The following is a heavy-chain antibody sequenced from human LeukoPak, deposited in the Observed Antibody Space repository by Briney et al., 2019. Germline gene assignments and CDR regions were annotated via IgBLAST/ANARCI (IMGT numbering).Heavy chain of an antibody. J-gene: IGHJ4*02. Sequence: GGSLRLSCAASGFTFSSLAMSWVRQAPGKGLEWVSTISGSGGGTYYADSVKGRSTISRDNSKNTLYLQMNSLRAEDTAVYYCAKRLAHTGFDYWGQGTLVTVSS. CDR3: AKRLAHTGFDY. CDR1: GFTFSSLA. CDR2: ISGSGGGT. V-gene: IGHV3-23*01. D-gene: IGHD2-21*01.